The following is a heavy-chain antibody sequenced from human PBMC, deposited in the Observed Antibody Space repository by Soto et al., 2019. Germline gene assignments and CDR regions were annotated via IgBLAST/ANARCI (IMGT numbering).Heavy chain of an antibody. J-gene: IGHJ6*03. V-gene: IGHV4-34*01. CDR3: ARGALNNGYDPKNHYYYYYYMDV. Sequence: SETLSLTCAVYGGSFSGYYWSWIRQPPGRGLEWIGEINHSGSTNYNPSLKSRVTISVDTSKNQFSLKLSSVTAADTAVYYCARGALNNGYDPKNHYYYYYYMDVWGKGTTVTVSS. CDR2: INHSGST. CDR1: GGSFSGYY. D-gene: IGHD5-12*01.